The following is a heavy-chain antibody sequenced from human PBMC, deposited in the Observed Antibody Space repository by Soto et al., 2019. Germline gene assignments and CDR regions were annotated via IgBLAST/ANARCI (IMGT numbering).Heavy chain of an antibody. CDR2: IIGGDGDK. Sequence: LRLSCAASGFTFRTFTMNWVRQAPGKGLEWVSGIIGGDGDKFYSDSVKGRFTISRDNSKDMLFLQMSSLRVDDTAVYYCAKDRDPDGIWTFDSWGQGTLVTVSS. J-gene: IGHJ5*01. CDR1: GFTFRTFT. CDR3: AKDRDPDGIWTFDS. D-gene: IGHD3-9*01. V-gene: IGHV3-23*01.